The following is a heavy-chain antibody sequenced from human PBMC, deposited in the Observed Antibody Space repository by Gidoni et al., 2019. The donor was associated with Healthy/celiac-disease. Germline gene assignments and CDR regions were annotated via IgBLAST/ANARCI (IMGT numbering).Heavy chain of an antibody. V-gene: IGHV4-59*01. Sequence: QVQLQESGPGLVKPSETLSLTCTVSGGSISSYYWSWIRQPPGKGLEWIGYIYYSGSTNYNPSLKSRVTISVDTSKNQFSLKLSSVTAADTAVYYCARGSRFREPYYFDYWGQGTLVTVSS. CDR3: ARGSRFREPYYFDY. J-gene: IGHJ4*02. CDR2: IYYSGST. CDR1: GGSISSYY. D-gene: IGHD3-10*01.